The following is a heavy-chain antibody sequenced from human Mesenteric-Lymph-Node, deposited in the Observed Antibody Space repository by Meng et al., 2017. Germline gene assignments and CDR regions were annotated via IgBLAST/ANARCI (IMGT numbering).Heavy chain of an antibody. Sequence: SVKVSCKASGGTFSSYAISWVRQAPGQGLEWMGGIIPIFGTANYAQKFQGRVTITADKSTSTAYMELSSLRSEDTAVYYCAALKNGDYFDYWGQGTLVTVSS. CDR3: AALKNGDYFDY. J-gene: IGHJ4*02. D-gene: IGHD4-17*01. V-gene: IGHV1-69*06. CDR1: GGTFSSYA. CDR2: IIPIFGTA.